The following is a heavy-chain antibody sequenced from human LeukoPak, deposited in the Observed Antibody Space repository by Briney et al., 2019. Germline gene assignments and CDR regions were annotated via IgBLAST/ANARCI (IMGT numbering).Heavy chain of an antibody. V-gene: IGHV4-38-2*02. CDR2: IYHSGST. Sequence: SETLSLTCTVSGYSISSGYYWGWIRQPPGKGLEWIGSIYHSGSTYYNPSLKSRVTISVDTSKDQFSLKLSSVTAADTAVYYCAREGGLDYDILTGYYKGFGQFDYWGQGTLVTVSS. J-gene: IGHJ4*02. CDR1: GYSISSGYY. CDR3: AREGGLDYDILTGYYKGFGQFDY. D-gene: IGHD3-9*01.